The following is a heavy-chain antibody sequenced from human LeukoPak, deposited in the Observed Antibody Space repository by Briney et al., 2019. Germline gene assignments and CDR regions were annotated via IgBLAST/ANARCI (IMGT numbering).Heavy chain of an antibody. CDR1: GGSIRRSPYH. CDR3: ARQLYYYDSSGYYWFGY. J-gene: IGHJ4*02. CDR2: IHYTGTT. D-gene: IGHD3-22*01. V-gene: IGHV4-39*01. Sequence: SETLSLTCIVSGGSIRRSPYHWGWIRQPPGKGLEWIGSIHYTGTTYYNPSLKSRVTISVDTSKNQFSLKLSSVTAADTAVYYCARQLYYYDSSGYYWFGYWGQGTLVTVSS.